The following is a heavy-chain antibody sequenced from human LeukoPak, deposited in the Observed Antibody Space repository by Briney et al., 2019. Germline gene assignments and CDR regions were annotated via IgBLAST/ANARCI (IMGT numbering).Heavy chain of an antibody. CDR3: ARAKSGSATCFDN. V-gene: IGHV1-2*02. CDR2: INPNSGGT. D-gene: IGHD1-26*01. J-gene: IGHJ4*02. Sequence: ASVKVSCKASGYNFPGYFIHWVRQAPGQGPEWMAWINPNSGGTKYAQKFQDRVTLTRDSSISTAYMELTRLRSDDTAVYYCARAKSGSATCFDNWGQGTLVTVSS. CDR1: GYNFPGYF.